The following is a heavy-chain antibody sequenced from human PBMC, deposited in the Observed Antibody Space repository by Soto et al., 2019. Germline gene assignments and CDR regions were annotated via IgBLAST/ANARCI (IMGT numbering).Heavy chain of an antibody. J-gene: IGHJ3*02. CDR3: ARPTGYSSGWSRIDVFEI. CDR1: GFTFSSHA. D-gene: IGHD6-19*01. CDR2: INGGDDTT. V-gene: IGHV3-23*01. Sequence: LRLSCAASGFTFSSHAMNWVRQAPGKGLEWVSSINGGDDTTYYLYADSVKGRFSISRDNSKNTLYLQMNSLRAEDTAVYYCARPTGYSSGWSRIDVFEIWGQGTMVTVSS.